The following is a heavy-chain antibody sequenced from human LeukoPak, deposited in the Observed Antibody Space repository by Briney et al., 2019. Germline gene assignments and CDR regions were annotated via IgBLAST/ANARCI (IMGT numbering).Heavy chain of an antibody. J-gene: IGHJ4*02. CDR3: ARASLGQYCSGGSCYSFDY. D-gene: IGHD2-15*01. V-gene: IGHV3-20*01. CDR2: INWNGGRT. CDR1: GFTFDDYG. Sequence: GGSLRLSCAASGFTFDDYGMIWVRHAPGKGLEWVSGINWNGGRTGYADSVKGRFTISRDNAKNTLYLQMSSLRAEDTAVYHCARASLGQYCSGGSCYSFDYWGQGILVTVSS.